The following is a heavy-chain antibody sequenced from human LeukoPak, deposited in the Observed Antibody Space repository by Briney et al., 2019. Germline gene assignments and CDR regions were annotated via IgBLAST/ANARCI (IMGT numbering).Heavy chain of an antibody. CDR2: INPNSGGT. V-gene: IGHV1-2*02. J-gene: IGHJ5*02. CDR3: ARAPDWNDAQQWFAP. Sequence: ASVKVSCKASGYTFTGYYMHWVRQAPGQGLEWMGWINPNSGGTNYAQKFQGRVTMTRDTSISTAYMELRRLRSDDTAGYYCARAPDWNDAQQWFAPWGQGTLVTVSS. CDR1: GYTFTGYY. D-gene: IGHD1-1*01.